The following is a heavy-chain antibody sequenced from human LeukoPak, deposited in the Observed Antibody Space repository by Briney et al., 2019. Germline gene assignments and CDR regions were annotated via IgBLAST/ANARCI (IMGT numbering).Heavy chain of an antibody. CDR3: TKGLRSGTYYNIFDY. V-gene: IGHV3-43*02. CDR2: INNDGHKT. CDR1: GFTFSDYY. D-gene: IGHD3-10*01. J-gene: IGHJ4*02. Sequence: PGGSLRLSCAASGFTFSDYYMSWIRQAPGKGLEWVSLSLINNDGHKTYYADSVKGRFTISRDNSRNSLYLQMNSLTIEDTALYFCTKGLRSGTYYNIFDYWSQGTLVTVSS.